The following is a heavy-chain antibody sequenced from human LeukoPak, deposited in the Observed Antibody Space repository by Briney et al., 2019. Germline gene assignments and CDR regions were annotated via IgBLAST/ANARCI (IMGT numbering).Heavy chain of an antibody. Sequence: AXXKVSCKASGYTFTSYGTSWVRQAPGQGLEWMGWISANNGNTNSSQKFQGRVTITTDTSTSTAYMELRSLRSDDTAVYYCAKGGEQWLANDPEGHYFDYWGQGTLVTVSS. CDR3: AKGGEQWLANDPEGHYFDY. CDR2: ISANNGNT. J-gene: IGHJ4*02. D-gene: IGHD6-19*01. V-gene: IGHV1-18*01. CDR1: GYTFTSYG.